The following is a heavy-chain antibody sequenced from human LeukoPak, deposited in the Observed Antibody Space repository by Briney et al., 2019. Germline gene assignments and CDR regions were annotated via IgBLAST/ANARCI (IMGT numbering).Heavy chain of an antibody. CDR2: IKQDGSEK. CDR1: GFTFSSYW. Sequence: PGGSLRLSCAASGFTFSSYWMTWVRQAPGKGLEWVANIKQDGSEKYYVDSVKGRFSISRDNSKNSLFLEMSSLRTEDTAMYYCARESGKFDYWGQGTLVAVSS. CDR3: ARESGKFDY. V-gene: IGHV3-7*05. J-gene: IGHJ4*02.